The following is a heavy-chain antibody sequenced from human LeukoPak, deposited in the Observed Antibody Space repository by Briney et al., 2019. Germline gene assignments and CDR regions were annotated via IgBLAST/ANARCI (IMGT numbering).Heavy chain of an antibody. CDR2: VSTDGTST. CDR3: AIDRLAVAGSYYFDY. J-gene: IGHJ4*02. CDR1: GFTFSSHG. D-gene: IGHD6-19*01. V-gene: IGHV3-74*01. Sequence: GGSLRLSCAASGFTFSSHGMHWVRQAPGKGLVWVAHVSTDGTSTSSVDSVKGRFTISRDNAKNSLYLQMNSLRAEDTAVYYCAIDRLAVAGSYYFDYWGQGTLVTVSS.